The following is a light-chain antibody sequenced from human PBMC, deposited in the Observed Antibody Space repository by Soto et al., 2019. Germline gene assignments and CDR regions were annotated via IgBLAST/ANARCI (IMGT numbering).Light chain of an antibody. CDR3: CSYAGSSTWV. CDR2: EGS. V-gene: IGLV2-23*01. Sequence: QSALTQPASVSGSPGQSITISCTGTSSDVGSYNLVSWYQHHPGKAPKLMIYEGSKRPSGVSNRFSGSKSGNTASLTISGLQAEDEADYYCCSYAGSSTWVSGGGTKLTVL. CDR1: SSDVGSYNL. J-gene: IGLJ3*02.